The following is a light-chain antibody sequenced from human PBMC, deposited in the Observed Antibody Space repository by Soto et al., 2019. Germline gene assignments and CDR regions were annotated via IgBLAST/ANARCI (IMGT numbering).Light chain of an antibody. CDR1: QSVSYW. V-gene: IGKV1-5*03. CDR3: QQYDSSWT. CDR2: KAS. Sequence: DLQMTPSPSTLSASVGDRVTITCRASQSVSYWLAWYQQKPGKAPKLLIYKASSLQGGVPSRFSGSGTGTEFTLTISSLQPDDFATYYCQQYDSSWTFGQGTKVEIK. J-gene: IGKJ1*01.